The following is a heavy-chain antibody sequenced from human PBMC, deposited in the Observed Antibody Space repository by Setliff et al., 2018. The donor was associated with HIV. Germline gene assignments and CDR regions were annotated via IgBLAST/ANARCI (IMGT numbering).Heavy chain of an antibody. D-gene: IGHD1-7*01. CDR1: GDSISTHY. Sequence: SETLSLTCTVSGDSISTHYWTWIRQPPGKGLEWIGYISHTGNTDSNPSLKSRVTISVDTSKTEFSLRLRSVTVADTATYYCARSTVGAGTTFPWGRGTLVTVSS. CDR2: ISHTGNT. J-gene: IGHJ4*02. CDR3: ARSTVGAGTTFP. V-gene: IGHV4-59*11.